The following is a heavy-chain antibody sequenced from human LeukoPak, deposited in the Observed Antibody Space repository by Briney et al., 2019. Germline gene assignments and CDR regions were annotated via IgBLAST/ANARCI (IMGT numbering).Heavy chain of an antibody. CDR3: ARSECGYSSGWCEDSHFDY. Sequence: PSETLSLTCAVSGGSISSSNWWSWVRQPPGKGLEWIGEINHSGSTNYNPSLKSRVTISVDTSKNQFSLKLSSVTAADTAVYYCARSECGYSSGWCEDSHFDYWGQGTLVTISS. D-gene: IGHD6-19*01. J-gene: IGHJ4*02. CDR1: GGSISSSNW. CDR2: INHSGST. V-gene: IGHV4-4*02.